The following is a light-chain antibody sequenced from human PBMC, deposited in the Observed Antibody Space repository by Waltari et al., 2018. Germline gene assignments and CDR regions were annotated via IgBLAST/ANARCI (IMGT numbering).Light chain of an antibody. CDR1: SGHSSNV. V-gene: IGLV4-69*01. CDR3: QTGGHGTWV. J-gene: IGLJ3*02. CDR2: VNSDGSH. Sequence: QLVLTQSPSASASLGASVKLTCTLSSGHSSNVIVCLQQQPEKVPRYLMRVNSDGSHSRGDEIPDRFSGSSSGAERYLTISSLQSEDEADYYCQTGGHGTWVFGGGTKLTVL.